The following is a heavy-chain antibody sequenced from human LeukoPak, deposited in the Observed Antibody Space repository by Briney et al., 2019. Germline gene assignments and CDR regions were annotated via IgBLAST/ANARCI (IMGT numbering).Heavy chain of an antibody. V-gene: IGHV3-23*01. Sequence: GGTLRLSCAASGFIFSSHGMNWVRQAPGKGLEWVSAISGSGGSTYYADSVKGRFTISRDNSKNTLYLQMNSLRAEDTAVYYCAKDLDTAMVDFDYWGQGTLVTVSS. CDR3: AKDLDTAMVDFDY. CDR1: GFIFSSHG. D-gene: IGHD5-18*01. J-gene: IGHJ4*02. CDR2: ISGSGGST.